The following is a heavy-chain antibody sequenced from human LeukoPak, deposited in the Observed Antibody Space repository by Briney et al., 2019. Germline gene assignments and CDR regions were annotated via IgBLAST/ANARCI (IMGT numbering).Heavy chain of an antibody. CDR3: ARDLSPKWGSGVRYFDS. V-gene: IGHV3-33*01. J-gene: IGHJ4*02. D-gene: IGHD7-27*01. CDR1: GFTFSTYG. Sequence: GGSLRLSCAASGFTFSTYGMHWVRQAPGKGLEWVALMCSDGSNVEYADPVKGRFTISRDNSKNTLYLQLNSLRAEDTAVYYCARDLSPKWGSGVRYFDSWGQGTLVLVSS. CDR2: MCSDGSNV.